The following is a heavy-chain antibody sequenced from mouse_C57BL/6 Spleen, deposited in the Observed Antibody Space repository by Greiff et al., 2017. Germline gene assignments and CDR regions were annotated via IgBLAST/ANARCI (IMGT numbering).Heavy chain of an antibody. Sequence: VQLQQSGAELVRPGASVKLSCKASGYTFTSYGISWVKQRTGQGLEWIGEIYPRSGNTYYNEKFKGKATLTADKSSSTAYMELRSLTSEDSAVYFCARSGYGSSGDYAMDYWGQGTSVTVSS. V-gene: IGHV1-81*01. J-gene: IGHJ4*01. CDR3: ARSGYGSSGDYAMDY. D-gene: IGHD1-1*01. CDR1: GYTFTSYG. CDR2: IYPRSGNT.